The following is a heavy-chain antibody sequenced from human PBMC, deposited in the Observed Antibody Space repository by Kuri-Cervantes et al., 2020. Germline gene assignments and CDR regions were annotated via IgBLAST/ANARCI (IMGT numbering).Heavy chain of an antibody. CDR3: ARDVARRYSYEDAFDI. Sequence: GGSLRLSCAASGFTFSNSWMHWVRQAPGRGLVWVSRINSDGSITNYVDSVKGRFTISRDNAKNTLYLQMNSLRAEDTAVYYCARDVARRYSYEDAFDIWGQGTMVTVSS. D-gene: IGHD5-18*01. V-gene: IGHV3-74*01. CDR1: GFTFSNSW. CDR2: INSDGSIT. J-gene: IGHJ3*02.